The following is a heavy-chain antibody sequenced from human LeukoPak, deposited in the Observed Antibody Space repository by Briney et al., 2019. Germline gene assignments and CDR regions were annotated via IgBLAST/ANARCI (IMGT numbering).Heavy chain of an antibody. J-gene: IGHJ6*02. Sequence: PGGSLRLSCAASGFTFSNAWMSWVRQAPGKGLEWVGRIKSKTDGGTTDYAAPVKGRFTISRDDSKNTLYLQMNSLKTEDTAVYYCTTRYYDFWSGYYHYGMDVWGQGTTVTVSS. CDR3: TTRYYDFWSGYYHYGMDV. CDR1: GFTFSNAW. V-gene: IGHV3-15*01. CDR2: IKSKTDGGTT. D-gene: IGHD3-3*01.